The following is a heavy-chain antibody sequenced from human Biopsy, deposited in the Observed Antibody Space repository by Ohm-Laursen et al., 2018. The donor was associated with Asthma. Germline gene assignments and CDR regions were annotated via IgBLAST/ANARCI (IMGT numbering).Heavy chain of an antibody. V-gene: IGHV3-30*02. CDR1: GITFSTYG. CDR3: AREGVAGTHIED. J-gene: IGHJ4*02. Sequence: GSLRLSCAASGITFSTYGMHWVRQAPGKGLEWVSFIWYDGRKKTYADSVKGRFTISRDNSKNTLYLQMNSLTAEDTAVYYCAREGVAGTHIEDWGQGTLVTVSS. CDR2: IWYDGRKK. D-gene: IGHD6-19*01.